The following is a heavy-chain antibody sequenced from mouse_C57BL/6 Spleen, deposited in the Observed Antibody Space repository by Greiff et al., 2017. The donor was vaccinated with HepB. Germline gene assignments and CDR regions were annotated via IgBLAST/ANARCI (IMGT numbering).Heavy chain of an antibody. V-gene: IGHV7-1*01. J-gene: IGHJ4*01. CDR1: GFTFSDFY. Sequence: EVKLVESGGGLVQSGRSLRLSCATSGFTFSDFYMEWVRQAPGKGLEWIAASRNKANDYTTEYSASVKGRFIVSRDTSQSILYLQMNALRAEDTAIYYCARDAAVAPYYYAMDYWGQGTSVTVSS. D-gene: IGHD1-1*01. CDR3: ARDAAVAPYYYAMDY. CDR2: SRNKANDYTT.